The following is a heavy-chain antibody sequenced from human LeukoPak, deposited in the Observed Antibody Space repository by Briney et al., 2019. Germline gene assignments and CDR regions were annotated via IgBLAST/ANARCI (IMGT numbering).Heavy chain of an antibody. CDR1: GFTFSEYS. CDR3: AGGFRYYGSGIDH. J-gene: IGHJ4*02. CDR2: ISTNGGST. D-gene: IGHD3-10*01. Sequence: GGSLRLSCAASGFTFSEYSMHWVRQAPGKGLEYVSAISTNGGSTYYANSVKGRFTISRDDPKNTLDLQMGSLRPEDMAVYYCAGGFRYYGSGIDHWGQGTLVTVSS. V-gene: IGHV3-64*01.